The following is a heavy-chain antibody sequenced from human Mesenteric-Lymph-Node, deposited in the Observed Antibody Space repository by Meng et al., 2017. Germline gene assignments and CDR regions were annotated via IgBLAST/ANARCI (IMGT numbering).Heavy chain of an antibody. D-gene: IGHD2-2*01. CDR2: IYHSGTT. V-gene: IGHV4-39*07. CDR1: GGSVSSPTSY. Sequence: SETLSLTCTVSGGSVSSPTSYWGWIRQPPGKGLEWIGSIYHSGTTYFNPSLKSRVTISVDTSKNQFSLKLNSVTAADTAVYYCARDLSAMGVSGHAFEIWGQGTMVTVSS. J-gene: IGHJ3*02. CDR3: ARDLSAMGVSGHAFEI.